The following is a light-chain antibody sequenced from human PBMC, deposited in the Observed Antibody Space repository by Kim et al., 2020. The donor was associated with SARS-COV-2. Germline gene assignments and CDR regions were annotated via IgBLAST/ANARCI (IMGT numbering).Light chain of an antibody. V-gene: IGKV3-20*01. Sequence: PGERATLSCRASQSISNSYLAWYQQKPGQAPRLLIYGASSRATGIPDRFSGSGSGTDFTLTISRLEPEDFAAYYCQQYGSSRVTFGPGTKVDIK. J-gene: IGKJ3*01. CDR2: GAS. CDR1: QSISNSY. CDR3: QQYGSSRVT.